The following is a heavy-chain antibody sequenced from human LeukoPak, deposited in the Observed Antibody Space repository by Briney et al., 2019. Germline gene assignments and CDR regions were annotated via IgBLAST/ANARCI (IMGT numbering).Heavy chain of an antibody. CDR2: ISGSGGST. Sequence: GGSLRLSCAASGFTFSSYAMSWVRQAPGKGLEWASAISGSGGSTYYADSVKGRFTISRDNSKNTLYLQMNSLRAEDTAVYYCAREGNGGNSVDYWGQGTLVTVSS. CDR3: AREGNGGNSVDY. CDR1: GFTFSSYA. J-gene: IGHJ4*02. V-gene: IGHV3-23*01. D-gene: IGHD4-23*01.